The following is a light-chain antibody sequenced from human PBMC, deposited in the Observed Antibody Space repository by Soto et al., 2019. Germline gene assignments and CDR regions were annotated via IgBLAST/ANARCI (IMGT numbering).Light chain of an antibody. CDR3: QHYNNWPLYT. CDR2: DAS. J-gene: IGKJ5*01. Sequence: EIVMTQSPGTLAVSPGETVTLSCRASQSVSSNLAWYQQKSGQAPRLLIYDASTRATGIPARFSGSGSGTEFTLIISSLQSEDSAVYYCQHYNNWPLYTFGQGTRLEI. V-gene: IGKV3-15*01. CDR1: QSVSSN.